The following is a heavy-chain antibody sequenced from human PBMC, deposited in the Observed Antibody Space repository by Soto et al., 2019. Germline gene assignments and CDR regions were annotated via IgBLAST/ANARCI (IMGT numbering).Heavy chain of an antibody. CDR1: GGSISSGGYY. CDR2: IYYSGST. Sequence: QVQLQESGPGLVKPSQTLSLTCTVSGGSISSGGYYWSWIRQHPGKGLEWIGYIYYSGSTYYNPSLKSRGTISVDTSKNPFSLKLSSVTAADTAVYYCARDPTLEAGWFDPWGQGTLVTVSS. V-gene: IGHV4-31*03. D-gene: IGHD6-25*01. CDR3: ARDPTLEAGWFDP. J-gene: IGHJ5*02.